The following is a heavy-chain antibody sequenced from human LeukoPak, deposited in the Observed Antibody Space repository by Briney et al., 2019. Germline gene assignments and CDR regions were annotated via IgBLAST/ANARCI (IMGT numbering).Heavy chain of an antibody. CDR3: ARVGITGTTYYYYMDV. J-gene: IGHJ6*03. V-gene: IGHV1-2*02. Sequence: ASVNVSCKASGYTFTGYYMHWVRQAPGQGLEWMGWINPNSGGTNYAQKFQGRVTLTRDTSISTAYMELSRLRSDDTAVYYCARVGITGTTYYYYMDVWGKGTTVTVSS. D-gene: IGHD1-7*01. CDR2: INPNSGGT. CDR1: GYTFTGYY.